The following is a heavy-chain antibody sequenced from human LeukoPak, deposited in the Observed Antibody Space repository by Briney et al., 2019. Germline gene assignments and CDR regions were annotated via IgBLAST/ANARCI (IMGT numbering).Heavy chain of an antibody. V-gene: IGHV4-59*12. D-gene: IGHD3-22*01. J-gene: IGHJ4*02. CDR2: IYYSGTT. Sequence: SETLSLTCTVSGGSISSYYWSWIRQPPGKGLEWIGYIYYSGTTNYNPSLKSRVTISVDTSKNQFSLKLSSVTAADTAVYYCARLPLVVITPDYWGQGTLVTVSS. CDR1: GGSISSYY. CDR3: ARLPLVVITPDY.